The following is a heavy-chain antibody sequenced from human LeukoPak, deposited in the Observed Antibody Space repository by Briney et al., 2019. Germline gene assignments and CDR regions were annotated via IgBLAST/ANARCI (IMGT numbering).Heavy chain of an antibody. V-gene: IGHV4-34*01. CDR1: GGSFSGYY. J-gene: IGHJ6*02. CDR2: INHSGST. Sequence: SETLSLTCAVYGGSFSGYYWSWIRQPPGKGLEWIGEINHSGSTNYNPSLKSRVTISVDTSKNQFSLKLSSVTAADTAVYYCAIDYSNPWYCYGMDVWGQGTTVTVSS. CDR3: AIDYSNPWYCYGMDV. D-gene: IGHD4-11*01.